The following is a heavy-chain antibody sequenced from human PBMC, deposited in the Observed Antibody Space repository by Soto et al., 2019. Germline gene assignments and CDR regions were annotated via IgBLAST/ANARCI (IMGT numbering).Heavy chain of an antibody. CDR3: AKGIEYSSSLDY. Sequence: GGSLRLSCAASGFTFSSYAMSWVRQAPGKGLEWVSAISGSGGSTYYADSAKGRFTISRDNSKNTLYLQMNSLRAEDTAVYYCAKGIEYSSSLDYWGQGTLVTVSS. V-gene: IGHV3-23*01. CDR1: GFTFSSYA. J-gene: IGHJ4*02. CDR2: ISGSGGST. D-gene: IGHD6-6*01.